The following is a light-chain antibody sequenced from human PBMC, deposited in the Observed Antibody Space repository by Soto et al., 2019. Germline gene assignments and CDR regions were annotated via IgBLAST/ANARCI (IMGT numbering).Light chain of an antibody. CDR2: AAS. CDR1: QSISSY. V-gene: IGKV1-39*01. J-gene: IGKJ5*01. Sequence: DIQMTQSPSSLSASVGDRVTITCRASQSISSYLNWYQQKPGKAPKLLIYAASSLQSGVPSRFSGSGSGTDFTITISRLQPEDFATYYCQQSYSTPITFGQGTRLEIK. CDR3: QQSYSTPIT.